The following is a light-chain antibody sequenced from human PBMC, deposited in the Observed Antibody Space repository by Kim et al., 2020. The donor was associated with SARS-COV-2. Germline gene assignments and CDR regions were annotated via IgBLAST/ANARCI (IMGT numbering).Light chain of an antibody. J-gene: IGLJ1*01. V-gene: IGLV1-44*01. CDR1: SSNIGSNT. CDR3: AAWDDSLNGYV. CDR2: SNN. Sequence: ELTQPPSASGTPGQRVTISCSGSSSNIGSNTVNWYQQLPGTAPKLLIYSNNQRPSGVPDRFSGYKSGTSASLAISGLQSEDEADYYCAAWDDSLNGYVFGTGTKVTVL.